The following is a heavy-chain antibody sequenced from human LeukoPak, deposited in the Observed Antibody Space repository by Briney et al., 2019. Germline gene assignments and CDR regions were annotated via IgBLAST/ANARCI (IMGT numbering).Heavy chain of an antibody. CDR3: ARAPSGSYTFDY. D-gene: IGHD1-26*01. CDR2: IWYDGSDK. Sequence: PGRSLRLSCAASGLTFSRYGMHWVRQAPRKGLEWVAIIWYDGSDKFYADSVRGRFTISRDNSKNTLYLQMNSLRGEDTGVYYCARAPSGSYTFDYWCQGTLVTVSS. CDR1: GLTFSRYG. J-gene: IGHJ4*02. V-gene: IGHV3-33*01.